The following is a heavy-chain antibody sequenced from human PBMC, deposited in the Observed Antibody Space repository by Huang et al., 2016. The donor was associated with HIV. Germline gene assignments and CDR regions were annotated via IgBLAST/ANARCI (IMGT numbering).Heavy chain of an antibody. Sequence: QVQLVQSGAEVKKPGASVKVSCKASGYTFTGYYMHWVRQAPGQGLEWRGWINPNRGGPNYAQKFQGRVTMTRDTSISTAYMELSRLRSDDTAVYYCARGTGSSWYIGWFDPWGQGTLVTVSS. V-gene: IGHV1-2*02. J-gene: IGHJ5*02. CDR3: ARGTGSSWYIGWFDP. CDR1: GYTFTGYY. D-gene: IGHD6-13*01. CDR2: INPNRGGP.